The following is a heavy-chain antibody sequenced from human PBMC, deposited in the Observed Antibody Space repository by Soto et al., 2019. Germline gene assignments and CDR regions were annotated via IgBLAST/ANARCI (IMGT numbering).Heavy chain of an antibody. Sequence: GGSLRLSCAASGFTFSSYAMSWVRQAPGKGLEWASAISGSGGSTYYADSVKGRFTISRDNSKNRLYLQMNSLRAEDTAVYYCAKDRVSRARWELGDYWGQGTLVTVSS. CDR1: GFTFSSYA. V-gene: IGHV3-23*01. D-gene: IGHD1-26*01. CDR2: ISGSGGST. J-gene: IGHJ4*02. CDR3: AKDRVSRARWELGDY.